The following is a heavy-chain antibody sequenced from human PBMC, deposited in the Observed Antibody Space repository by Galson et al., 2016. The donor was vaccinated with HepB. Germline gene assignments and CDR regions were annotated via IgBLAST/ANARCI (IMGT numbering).Heavy chain of an antibody. CDR3: AIPMKPWLHLVV. V-gene: IGHV4-59*02. CDR1: GGSVNDYQ. D-gene: IGHD5-24*01. Sequence: SETLSLTCNVSGGSVNDYQWSWIRQSPGRELEWIGYIYHSGIANYNPSLKSRVTISLDRSKNQFSLNLKSVTAADPAMYYCAIPMKPWLHLVVWGQGTLVTVSS. CDR2: IYHSGIA. J-gene: IGHJ4*02.